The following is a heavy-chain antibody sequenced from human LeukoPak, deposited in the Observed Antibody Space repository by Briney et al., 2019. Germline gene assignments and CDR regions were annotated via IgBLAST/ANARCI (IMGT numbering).Heavy chain of an antibody. D-gene: IGHD2-2*01. Sequence: SETLSLTCTVSGGSISSYYWSWIRQPPGKGLEWIGYIYYSGSTNYNPSLKSRVTISVDTSKSQFSLKLSSVTAADTAVYYCARHSDNAYYFDYWGQGTLVTVSS. V-gene: IGHV4-59*08. J-gene: IGHJ4*02. CDR2: IYYSGST. CDR3: ARHSDNAYYFDY. CDR1: GGSISSYY.